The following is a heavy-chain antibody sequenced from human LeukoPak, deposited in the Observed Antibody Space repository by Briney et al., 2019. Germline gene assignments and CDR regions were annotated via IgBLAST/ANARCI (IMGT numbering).Heavy chain of an antibody. CDR1: GFTFSSYW. J-gene: IGHJ4*02. Sequence: GGSLRLSCAASGFTFSSYWMSWVRQAPGKGLEWVANIKQDGSEKYYADSVKGRFTISRDNSKNSLYLQMNSLRTEDTALYYCAKDLCGGDCYIHDYWGQGTLVTVSS. CDR2: IKQDGSEK. D-gene: IGHD2-21*02. CDR3: AKDLCGGDCYIHDY. V-gene: IGHV3-7*03.